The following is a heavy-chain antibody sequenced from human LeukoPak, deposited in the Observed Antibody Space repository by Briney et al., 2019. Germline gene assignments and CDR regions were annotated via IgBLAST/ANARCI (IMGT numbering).Heavy chain of an antibody. J-gene: IGHJ6*03. D-gene: IGHD4-11*01. CDR3: ARDNRKKKTTVSTYYYYMDV. CDR2: IYTSGST. Sequence: SETLSLTCTVSGGSISSGSYYWSWIRRPAGKGLEWIGRIYTSGSTNYNPSLKRRVTISVDTSKNQFSLKLSSVTAADTAVYYCARDNRKKKTTVSTYYYYMDVWGKGTTVTVSS. CDR1: GGSISSGSYY. V-gene: IGHV4-61*02.